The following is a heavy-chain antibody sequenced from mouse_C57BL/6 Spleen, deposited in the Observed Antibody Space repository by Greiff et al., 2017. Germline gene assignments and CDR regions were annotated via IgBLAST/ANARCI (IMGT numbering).Heavy chain of an antibody. D-gene: IGHD2-3*01. Sequence: EVNVVESGGGLVKPGGSLKLSCAASGFTFSDYGMHWVRQAPEKGLEWVAYISSGSSTIYYADTVKGRFTISRDNAKNTLFLQMTSLRSEDTAMYYCARSFDGYPPYAMDYWGQGTSVTVSS. V-gene: IGHV5-17*01. CDR1: GFTFSDYG. CDR2: ISSGSSTI. CDR3: ARSFDGYPPYAMDY. J-gene: IGHJ4*01.